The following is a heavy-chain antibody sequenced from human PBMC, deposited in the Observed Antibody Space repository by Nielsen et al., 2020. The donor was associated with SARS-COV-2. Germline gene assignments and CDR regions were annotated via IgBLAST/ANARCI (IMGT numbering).Heavy chain of an antibody. D-gene: IGHD3-3*01. CDR2: IWYDGSHK. CDR3: ARGLGDIWSGSDN. CDR1: GFIFSDYD. J-gene: IGHJ4*02. V-gene: IGHV3-33*01. Sequence: GEFLKILCSGYGFIFSDYDMDWVREAEGKGLEWVGVIWYDGSHKYHAEAMKGRFTISRDNSKNTLYLQINNLRVEDTAMYYCARGLGDIWSGSDNWGQGTLVTVSS.